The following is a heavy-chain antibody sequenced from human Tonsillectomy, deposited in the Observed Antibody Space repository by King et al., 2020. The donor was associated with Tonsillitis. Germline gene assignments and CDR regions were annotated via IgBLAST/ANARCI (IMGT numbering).Heavy chain of an antibody. CDR1: GGSISSYY. CDR2: IYYSGST. Sequence: VQLQESGPGLVKPSETLSLTCTVSGGSISSYYWSWIRQPPGKGLEWIGYIYYSGSTNYNPSLKSRVTISVDTSKNQFSLKLSSVTAADTAVYYCARVNCSGGSCYPNWFDPWGQGTLVTVSS. V-gene: IGHV4-59*01. J-gene: IGHJ5*02. D-gene: IGHD2-15*01. CDR3: ARVNCSGGSCYPNWFDP.